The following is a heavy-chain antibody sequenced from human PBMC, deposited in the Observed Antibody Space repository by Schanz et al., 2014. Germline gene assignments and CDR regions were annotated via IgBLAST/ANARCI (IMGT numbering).Heavy chain of an antibody. V-gene: IGHV3-13*01. CDR2: IGYLGDT. CDR3: AKDLLYGAPMPLNHLDY. Sequence: EVQLVESGGGLVQPGGSLRLSCAASGFTLSNSDMHWVRQGTGKGLEWVSTIGYLGDTYYPDSVKGRFTISRDNSKNTLYLQMNSLRAEDTAVYYCAKDLLYGAPMPLNHLDYWGQGTLXTVSS. J-gene: IGHJ4*02. D-gene: IGHD2-2*01. CDR1: GFTLSNSD.